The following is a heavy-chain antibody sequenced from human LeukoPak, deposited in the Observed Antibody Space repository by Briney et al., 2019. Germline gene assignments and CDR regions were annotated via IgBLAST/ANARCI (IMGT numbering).Heavy chain of an antibody. J-gene: IGHJ6*03. V-gene: IGHV4-39*07. CDR2: IYYSGNT. Sequence: PSETLSLTCTVSGVSISSSNSYWGWIRQPPGKGLEWIGSIYYSGNTYYNASLKSQVSISIDTSKNQFSLKLSSVTAADTAVYYCARGKGSWTALYYYYYMDVWGKGTTVTISS. CDR1: GVSISSSNSY. D-gene: IGHD3/OR15-3a*01. CDR3: ARGKGSWTALYYYYYMDV.